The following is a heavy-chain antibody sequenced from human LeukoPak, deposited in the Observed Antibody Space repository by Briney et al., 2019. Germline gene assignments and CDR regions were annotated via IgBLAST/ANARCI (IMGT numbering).Heavy chain of an antibody. CDR2: INPSGGST. D-gene: IGHD1-26*01. Sequence: GASVKVSCKASGYTFTGYYMHWVRQAPGQGLEWMGIINPSGGSTSYAQKFQGRVTMTRDTSTSTVYMELSSLRSEDTAVYYCARGSLGWELRDDAFDIWGQGTMVTVSS. CDR1: GYTFTGYY. CDR3: ARGSLGWELRDDAFDI. J-gene: IGHJ3*02. V-gene: IGHV1-46*01.